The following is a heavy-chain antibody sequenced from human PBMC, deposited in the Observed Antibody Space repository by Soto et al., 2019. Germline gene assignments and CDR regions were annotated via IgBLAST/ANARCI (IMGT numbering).Heavy chain of an antibody. Sequence: LRLSCAASGFSVTANSMSWVRQAPGKGLEWVSVMHSDVTTYYADSVKGRFIISRDNSKNTLYLQMSNLRGEDTARYFCARQLSGSWYNWFDPWGQGTLVTVSS. CDR3: ARQLSGSWYNWFDP. D-gene: IGHD6-13*01. CDR2: MHSDVTT. J-gene: IGHJ5*02. CDR1: GFSVTANS. V-gene: IGHV3-53*01.